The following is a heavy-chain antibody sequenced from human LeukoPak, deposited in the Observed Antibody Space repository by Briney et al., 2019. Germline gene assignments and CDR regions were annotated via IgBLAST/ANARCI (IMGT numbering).Heavy chain of an antibody. CDR3: VKDRWEVAVAPDY. V-gene: IGHV3-30*14. CDR2: ISYDGSNK. Sequence: GRSLRLSCAASGFTFSSYAMHWVRQAPGKGLEWVAVISYDGSNKYYADSVKGRFTISRDNSKNTLYLQMSSLRAEDTAVYYCVKDRWEVAVAPDYWGQGTLVTVSS. J-gene: IGHJ4*02. CDR1: GFTFSSYA. D-gene: IGHD6-19*01.